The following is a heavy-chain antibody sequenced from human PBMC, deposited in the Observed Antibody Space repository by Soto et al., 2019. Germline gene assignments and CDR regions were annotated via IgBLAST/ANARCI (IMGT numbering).Heavy chain of an antibody. Sequence: QVQLQQWGAGLLKPSETLSLTCAVYGGSFSGYYWSWIRQPPGKGLEWIGEINHSGSTNYNPSLKSRVTISVDTSKNQFSLKLSSVTAAFTAVYYCERTSRFDYWGQGTLVTVSS. CDR2: INHSGST. V-gene: IGHV4-34*01. D-gene: IGHD6-6*01. CDR1: GGSFSGYY. CDR3: ERTSRFDY. J-gene: IGHJ4*02.